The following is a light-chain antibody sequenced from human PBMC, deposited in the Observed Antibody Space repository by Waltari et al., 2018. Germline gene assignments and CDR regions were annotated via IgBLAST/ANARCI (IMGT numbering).Light chain of an antibody. Sequence: QSALTQPPSASGSPGQPVTISCTGTSSDVGCYNYVSWYQQHPGRAPKLVIYEVSKRPSGVPDRFSGSKSGNTASLTVSGLQAEDEADFYCSSYAGSNNFVVFGGGTKLTVL. CDR2: EVS. V-gene: IGLV2-8*01. J-gene: IGLJ2*01. CDR1: SSDVGCYNY. CDR3: SSYAGSNNFVV.